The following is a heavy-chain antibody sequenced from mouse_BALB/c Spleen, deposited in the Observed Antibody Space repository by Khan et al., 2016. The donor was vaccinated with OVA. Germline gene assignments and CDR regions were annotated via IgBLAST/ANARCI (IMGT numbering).Heavy chain of an antibody. CDR1: GFTFTDFT. J-gene: IGHJ3*01. V-gene: IGHV1S137*01. CDR2: ISTYYGDA. Sequence: QVQLKESGAELVRPGVSVKISCKGSGFTFTDFTMHWVKQSHAKSLEWIGVISTYYGDATYNQKFKGKATMTVDKFSSTVYMELARLTSEDSTIYYCARGGGGDVFAYWGQGTLVTVSA. CDR3: ARGGGGDVFAY.